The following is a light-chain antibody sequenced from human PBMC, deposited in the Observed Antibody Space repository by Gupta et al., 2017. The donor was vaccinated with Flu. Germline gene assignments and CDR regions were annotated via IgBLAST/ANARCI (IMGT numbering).Light chain of an antibody. CDR1: QRIRRY. CDR2: AAS. CDR3: QQNYSAFWA. J-gene: IGKJ1*01. Sequence: DIQMTPSPSSLSASVGDIVTITCRASQRIRRYLNWYQQKPGKAPNLLISAASTVKSGVPSRFSGSGSGTDFTLTITSLQPEDFANYHCQQNYSAFWAFGQGTKVDIK. V-gene: IGKV1-39*01.